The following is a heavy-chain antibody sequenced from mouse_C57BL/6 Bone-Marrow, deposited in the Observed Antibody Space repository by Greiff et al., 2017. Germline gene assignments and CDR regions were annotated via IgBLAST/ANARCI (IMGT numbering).Heavy chain of an antibody. J-gene: IGHJ4*01. Sequence: QVQLQQPGAELVKPGASVKLSCKASGYTFTSYWMQWVKQRPGQGLEWIGEIDPSDSYTNYYQKFKGKATLTVDTSSSTAYMQLSSLTSEDSAVYYCAREDITTVVADYYAMDYWGQGTSVTVSS. CDR3: AREDITTVVADYYAMDY. D-gene: IGHD1-1*01. CDR2: IDPSDSYT. CDR1: GYTFTSYW. V-gene: IGHV1-50*01.